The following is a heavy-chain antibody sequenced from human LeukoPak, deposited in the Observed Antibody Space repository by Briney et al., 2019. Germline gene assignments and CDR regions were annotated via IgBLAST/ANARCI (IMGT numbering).Heavy chain of an antibody. CDR1: GGSISSGPYY. Sequence: SETLSLTCTVSGGSISSGPYYWGWIRQPPGKGLEWIGNIYYGENTYDNPSLKSRVTISIDTSKNQFYLKMSSLTAADTAVYYCARRDDSSGYHKIFDYWGPGTLVTVSS. CDR2: IYYGENT. V-gene: IGHV4-39*01. J-gene: IGHJ4*02. D-gene: IGHD3-22*01. CDR3: ARRDDSSGYHKIFDY.